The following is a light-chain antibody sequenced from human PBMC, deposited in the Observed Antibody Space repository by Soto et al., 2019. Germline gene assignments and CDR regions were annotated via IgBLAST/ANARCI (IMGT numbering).Light chain of an antibody. CDR2: GAS. J-gene: IGKJ1*01. CDR3: QQYNAYPPT. V-gene: IGKV1-16*02. CDR1: QGISNY. Sequence: DIQMTQSPSSLSASVGDRVTITCRASQGISNYVAWYQQKPGQAPKSLIYGASTLQSGVPAKFSGRGSGTDFSLTISSLQPEDCATYYCQQYNAYPPTFVQGTKVEIK.